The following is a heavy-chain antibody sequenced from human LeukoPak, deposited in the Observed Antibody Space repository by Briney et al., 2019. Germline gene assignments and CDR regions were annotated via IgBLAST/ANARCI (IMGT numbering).Heavy chain of an antibody. CDR2: IYYSGST. CDR3: ARHWWPWAYYYDSSGYYAFDY. CDR1: GGSISSSSYY. V-gene: IGHV4-39*01. J-gene: IGHJ4*02. D-gene: IGHD3-22*01. Sequence: SETLSLTCTVSGGSISSSSYYWGWIRQPPGKGLEWIGSIYYSGSTYYNPSLKSRVTISVDTSKNQFSLKLSSVTAADTAVYYCARHWWPWAYYYDSSGYYAFDYWGQGTLVTVSS.